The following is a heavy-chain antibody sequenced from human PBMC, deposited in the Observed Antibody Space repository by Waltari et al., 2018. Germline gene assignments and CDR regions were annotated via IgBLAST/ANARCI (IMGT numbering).Heavy chain of an antibody. J-gene: IGHJ5*02. CDR1: GGSISSYY. D-gene: IGHD2-2*01. CDR2: SHTSGST. CDR3: ARGNCSSSKCNWFDP. Sequence: QVQLQESGPGLVKPSETLSLTCTVSGGSISSYYWSWIRQPAGKGREWIGRSHTSGSTNYNPSRKSRVTMSVDTSKNQCSLKLSSVPAADTAVYYCARGNCSSSKCNWFDPWGQGTLVTVSS. V-gene: IGHV4-4*07.